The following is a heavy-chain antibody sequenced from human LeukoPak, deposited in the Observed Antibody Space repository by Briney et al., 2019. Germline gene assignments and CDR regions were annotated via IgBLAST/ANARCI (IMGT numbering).Heavy chain of an antibody. CDR1: GGAIRSSSYY. D-gene: IGHD1-26*01. CDR3: ARDIGWELQATGAFDI. J-gene: IGHJ3*02. CDR2: IYSSGST. Sequence: SETLSLTCTVSGGAIRSSSYYWGWICQPPGKGLEWVGSIYSSGSTYYNPSLTSRVTISVDTSKNQFSLKLSSVTAADTAVYYCARDIGWELQATGAFDIWGQGTMVTVSS. V-gene: IGHV4-39*07.